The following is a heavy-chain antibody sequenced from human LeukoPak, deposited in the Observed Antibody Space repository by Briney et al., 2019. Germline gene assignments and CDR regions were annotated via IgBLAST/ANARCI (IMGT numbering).Heavy chain of an antibody. D-gene: IGHD4-23*01. CDR3: ARSPGGNARTWLDY. V-gene: IGHV1-3*02. J-gene: IGHJ4*02. CDR1: GYTFTNYA. Sequence: ASVKVSCKASGYTFTNYALHWVRQAPGQSLEWMGWTNGATGNTRFSQDFQGRLTITIDTSASTGYVELSSLKSEDTAVYHCARSPGGNARTWLDYWGQGTLVTVSS. CDR2: TNGATGNT.